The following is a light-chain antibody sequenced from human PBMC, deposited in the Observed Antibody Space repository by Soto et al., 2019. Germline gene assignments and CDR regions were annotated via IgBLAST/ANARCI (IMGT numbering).Light chain of an antibody. Sequence: EIVLTQSPGTLSVSPGERVTLSCRASESLSTFLAWYQQKPGQAPRLLIYGASTKATGIPARFSSSGSATDFTLTISSLQSEDSAVYYCQSYNDWPFAFGQGTKLEI. CDR1: ESLSTF. CDR3: QSYNDWPFA. CDR2: GAS. J-gene: IGKJ2*01. V-gene: IGKV3-15*01.